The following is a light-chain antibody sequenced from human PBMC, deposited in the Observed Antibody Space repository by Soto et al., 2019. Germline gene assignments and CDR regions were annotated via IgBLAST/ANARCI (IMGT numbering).Light chain of an antibody. CDR3: QSYDNSLSGWV. Sequence: QSVLTQPPSVSGAPGQRVTIPCTGSSSNIGAGFDVHWYLQLPGTAPKLLIYGNSNRPSGVPERFSGSKSGSSASLAITGLQAEDEAEYYCQSYDNSLSGWVFGGGTKLTVL. V-gene: IGLV1-40*01. J-gene: IGLJ3*02. CDR2: GNS. CDR1: SSNIGAGFD.